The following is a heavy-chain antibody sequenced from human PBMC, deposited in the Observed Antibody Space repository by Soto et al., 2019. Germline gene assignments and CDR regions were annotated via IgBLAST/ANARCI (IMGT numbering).Heavy chain of an antibody. CDR2: INPSGDSR. J-gene: IGHJ6*02. D-gene: IGHD2-8*01. CDR1: GFSFSDYF. CDR3: ARGDSTDCSNGVCSFFYNHDMDV. Sequence: ASVKVSCKASGFSFSDYFMHWVRQAPGQGLEWMGIINPSGDSRNYAQKFQGRVTITRDTSTSTVYMDLSSLRYEDTAVYYCARGDSTDCSNGVCSFFYNHDMDVWGQGTTVTVSS. V-gene: IGHV1-46*01.